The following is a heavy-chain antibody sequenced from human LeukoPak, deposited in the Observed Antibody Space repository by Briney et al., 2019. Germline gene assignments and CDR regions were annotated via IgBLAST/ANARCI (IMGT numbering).Heavy chain of an antibody. CDR2: ISYDGSNK. J-gene: IGHJ4*02. CDR1: GFTFSSYG. D-gene: IGHD3-9*01. CDR3: AKGPEYYDILTGYYLDY. Sequence: GGPLRLSCAASGFTFSSYGMHWVRQAPGKGLEWVAVISYDGSNKYYADSVKGRFTISRDNSKNTLYLQMNSLRAEDTAVYYCAKGPEYYDILTGYYLDYWGQGTLVTVSS. V-gene: IGHV3-30*18.